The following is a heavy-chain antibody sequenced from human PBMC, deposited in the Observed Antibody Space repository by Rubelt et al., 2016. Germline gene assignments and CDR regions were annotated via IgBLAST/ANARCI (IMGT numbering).Heavy chain of an antibody. V-gene: IGHV4-4*02. CDR1: GGSISSSNW. Sequence: AVSGGSISSSNWWSWVRQPPGKGLEWIAEISQSGIINDNPSLERRVTVSVDISKNQFSLILSSVTAADTAVYYCARGPNSDGWLSFDYWGQGTLVTVSS. CDR3: ARGPNSDGWLSFDY. J-gene: IGHJ4*02. D-gene: IGHD6-19*01. CDR2: ISQSGII.